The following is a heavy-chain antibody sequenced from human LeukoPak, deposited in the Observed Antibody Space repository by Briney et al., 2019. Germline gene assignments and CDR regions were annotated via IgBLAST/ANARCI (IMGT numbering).Heavy chain of an antibody. J-gene: IGHJ4*02. V-gene: IGHV3-23*01. Sequence: GGSLRLSCAASGFTFSSYGMSWVRQAPGKGLEWLSGISGSGGITYYADSVKGRFTISRDNSKKTLYLQMNSLRAEDTAVYHCAKDRTGAPEEFDYWGQGTLVTVSS. D-gene: IGHD1-26*01. CDR3: AKDRTGAPEEFDY. CDR2: ISGSGGIT. CDR1: GFTFSSYG.